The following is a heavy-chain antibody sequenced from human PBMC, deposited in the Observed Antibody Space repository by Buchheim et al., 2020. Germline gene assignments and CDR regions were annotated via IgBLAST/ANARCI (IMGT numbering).Heavy chain of an antibody. CDR1: GFTFSSYA. CDR3: AKDPYYYGSGSYYHLGDY. V-gene: IGHV3-23*01. Sequence: EVQLLESGGGLVQPGGSLRLSCAASGFTFSSYAMSWVRQAPGKGLEWVSAISGSGGSTYYADSVKGRFTISRDNSKNTLYLQMNSLRAEDTAVYYCAKDPYYYGSGSYYHLGDYWGQGTL. J-gene: IGHJ4*02. CDR2: ISGSGGST. D-gene: IGHD3-10*01.